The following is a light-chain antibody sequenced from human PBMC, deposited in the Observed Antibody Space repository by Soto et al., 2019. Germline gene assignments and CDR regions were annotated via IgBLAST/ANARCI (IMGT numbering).Light chain of an antibody. CDR2: GAS. V-gene: IGKV3-11*01. J-gene: IGKJ3*01. CDR1: QSVSTS. CDR3: QQRTNWPPGFT. Sequence: EIVLTQFPATLSLSPGERATLSCRASQSVSTSLAWYQQKPGQAPRLLIYGASNRATGVPARFSGSGPGTDFTLTISSLQPEDFADYFCQQRTNWPPGFTFGPGTKEDIK.